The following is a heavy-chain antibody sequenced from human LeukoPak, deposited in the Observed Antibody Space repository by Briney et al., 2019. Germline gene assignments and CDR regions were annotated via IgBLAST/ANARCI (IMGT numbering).Heavy chain of an antibody. Sequence: PGGSLRLSCTASGFIVSSTYMTWVRQAPGKGLEWVSVIYGGGNTYYADSVQGRFTTSRDNSKNTLYLQMNSLGAEDTAVYYCARGRFPVDYWGQGTLVTVSS. CDR2: IYGGGNT. V-gene: IGHV3-53*01. CDR1: GFIVSSTY. D-gene: IGHD3-10*01. J-gene: IGHJ4*02. CDR3: ARGRFPVDY.